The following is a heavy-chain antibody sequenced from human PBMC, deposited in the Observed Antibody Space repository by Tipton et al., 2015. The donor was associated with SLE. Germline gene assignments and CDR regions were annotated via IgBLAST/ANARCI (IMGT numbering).Heavy chain of an antibody. CDR3: AKGSHKWELLDY. CDR1: GLTFSSYS. V-gene: IGHV3-23*01. CDR2: ISGSGGST. D-gene: IGHD1-26*01. J-gene: IGHJ4*02. Sequence: SLRLSCAASGLTFSSYSMNWVRQAPGKGLEWVSAISGSGGSTYYADSVKGRFTISRDNSKNTLYLQMNSLRAEDTAVYYCAKGSHKWELLDYWGQGTLVTVSS.